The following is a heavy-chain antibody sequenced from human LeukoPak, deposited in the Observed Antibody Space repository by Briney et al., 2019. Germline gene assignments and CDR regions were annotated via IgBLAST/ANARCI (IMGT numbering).Heavy chain of an antibody. CDR3: ASWYDSSGYYTYYFDY. V-gene: IGHV1-2*02. CDR2: INPNSGGT. J-gene: IGHJ4*02. Sequence: GASVKVSCKASGYTFTGYYMHWVRQAPGQGLEWMGWINPNSGGTNYAQKFQGRVTMTRDTSISTAYMELSRLRSDDTAVYYCASWYDSSGYYTYYFDYWGQGTLVTVSS. CDR1: GYTFTGYY. D-gene: IGHD3-22*01.